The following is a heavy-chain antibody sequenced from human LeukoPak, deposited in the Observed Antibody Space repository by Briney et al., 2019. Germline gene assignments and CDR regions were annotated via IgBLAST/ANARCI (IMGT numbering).Heavy chain of an antibody. Sequence: SQTLSLTCAISGDSVSSNSAAWNWIRQSPSRGLEWLGRTYYRSKWYNDYAVSVKSRITINPDTSKNQFSLQLNSVTPEDTAVYYCARDMGIIVATITHGGGFDYWGQGTLVTVSS. J-gene: IGHJ4*02. CDR2: TYYRSKWYN. V-gene: IGHV6-1*01. D-gene: IGHD5-12*01. CDR3: ARDMGIIVATITHGGGFDY. CDR1: GDSVSSNSAA.